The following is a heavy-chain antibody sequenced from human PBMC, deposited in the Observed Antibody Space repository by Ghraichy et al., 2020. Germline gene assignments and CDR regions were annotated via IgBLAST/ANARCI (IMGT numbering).Heavy chain of an antibody. CDR1: GFTFDDYT. V-gene: IGHV3-43*01. CDR2: ISWDGGST. D-gene: IGHD2-2*01. Sequence: GGSLRLSCAASGFTFDDYTMHWVRQAPGKGLEWVSLISWDGGSTYYADSVKGRFTISRDNSKNSLYLQMNSLRTEDTALYYCAKGNRVPAATLSFGMDVWGQGTTVTVSS. J-gene: IGHJ6*02. CDR3: AKGNRVPAATLSFGMDV.